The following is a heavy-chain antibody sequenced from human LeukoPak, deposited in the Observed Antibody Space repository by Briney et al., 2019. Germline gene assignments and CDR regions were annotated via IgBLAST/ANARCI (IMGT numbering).Heavy chain of an antibody. Sequence: ASVKVSCKACGYTFTSYGISWVRQAPGQGLEWMGWISAYNGNTNYAQKLQGRVTMTTDTSTSTAYMELRSLRSDDTAVYYCARGQQRTIFWSGEDAFDIWGQGTMVTVSS. V-gene: IGHV1-18*01. CDR2: ISAYNGNT. D-gene: IGHD3-3*01. J-gene: IGHJ3*02. CDR3: ARGQQRTIFWSGEDAFDI. CDR1: GYTFTSYG.